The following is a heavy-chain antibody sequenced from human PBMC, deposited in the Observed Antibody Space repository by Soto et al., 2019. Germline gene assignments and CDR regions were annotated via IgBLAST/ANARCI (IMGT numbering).Heavy chain of an antibody. V-gene: IGHV4-34*01. CDR2: INHSGST. J-gene: IGHJ5*02. CDR1: GGSFSGYY. Sequence: QVQLQQWGAGLLKPSETLSLTCAVYGGSFSGYYWSWIRQPPGKGLEWIGEINHSGSTNYNPSLTSRVTISVDTSKNQFSLKLSSVTAADTAVYYCARGLDVVVVPAASAKYNWFDPWGQGTLVTVSS. D-gene: IGHD2-2*01. CDR3: ARGLDVVVVPAASAKYNWFDP.